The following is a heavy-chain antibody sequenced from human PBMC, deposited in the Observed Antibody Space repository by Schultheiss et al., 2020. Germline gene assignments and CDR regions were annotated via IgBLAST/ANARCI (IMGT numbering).Heavy chain of an antibody. D-gene: IGHD2-2*01. J-gene: IGHJ4*02. V-gene: IGHV4-39*06. CDR3: ARNYCSSISCLYYFDL. CDR1: GGSISSSSYY. CDR2: IYYSGST. Sequence: SETLSLTCTVSGGSISSSSYYWGWIRQPPGKGLEWIGSIYYSGSTYYNPSLKSRVTISVDTSKNQFPLNLSSVTAADTAVYYCARNYCSSISCLYYFDLWGQGTLVTVSS.